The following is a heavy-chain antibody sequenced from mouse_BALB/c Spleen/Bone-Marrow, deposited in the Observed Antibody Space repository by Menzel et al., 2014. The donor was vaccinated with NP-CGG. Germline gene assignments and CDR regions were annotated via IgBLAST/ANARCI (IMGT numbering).Heavy chain of an antibody. J-gene: IGHJ4*01. Sequence: EVQLQQSGPELVKPGASVKMSCKASGYTFTSYVMHWVKQKPGQGLEWIGYINPYNDGTKYNEKFKGKATLTSDKSSSTAYMELSSLASEDSRVYYCARGGYDEGYYAMDYWGQGTSVTVSS. D-gene: IGHD2-14*01. CDR1: GYTFTSYV. CDR2: INPYNDGT. CDR3: ARGGYDEGYYAMDY. V-gene: IGHV1-14*01.